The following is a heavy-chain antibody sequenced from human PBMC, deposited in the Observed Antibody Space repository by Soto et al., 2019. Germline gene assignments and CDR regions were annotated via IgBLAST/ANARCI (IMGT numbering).Heavy chain of an antibody. CDR1: DGSFSSNYW. CDR3: ARTLLYSYGSPRGIDY. Sequence: QVLLQESGPGLVKPSGTLSLTCAVSDGSFSSNYWWTWVRQPPGKGLEWIGEIYHSGSTNYNPSLKSRVTISVDKSKSQFSLKLSSVTAADTAVYYCARTLLYSYGSPRGIDYWGQGTLVTVSS. J-gene: IGHJ4*02. D-gene: IGHD5-18*01. CDR2: IYHSGST. V-gene: IGHV4-4*02.